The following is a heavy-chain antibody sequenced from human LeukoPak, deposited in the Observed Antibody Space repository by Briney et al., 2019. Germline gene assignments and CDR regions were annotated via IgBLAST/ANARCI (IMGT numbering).Heavy chain of an antibody. CDR1: GFTFSSYS. CDR2: ISSSSTYT. V-gene: IGHV3-21*01. D-gene: IGHD3-3*01. Sequence: PGGSLRLSCAASGFTFSSYSMNWVRQAPGKGLEWVSSISSSSTYTYYADSVKGRFTISKDNAKNSLYLQMNSLRAEDTAVYYCARDLADSYDPWGQGTLVTVSS. J-gene: IGHJ5*02. CDR3: ARDLADSYDP.